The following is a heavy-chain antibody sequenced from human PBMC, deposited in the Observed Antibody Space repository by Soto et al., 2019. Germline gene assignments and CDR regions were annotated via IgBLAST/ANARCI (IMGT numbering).Heavy chain of an antibody. V-gene: IGHV1-69*13. J-gene: IGHJ5*02. CDR1: GGTFSSYA. CDR2: IIPIFGTA. CDR3: AGGSGSYYDNWFDP. D-gene: IGHD3-10*01. Sequence: ASVKVSCKASGGTFSSYAISWVRQAPGQGLEWMGGIIPIFGTANYAQKFQGRVTITADESTSTAYMELSSLRSEDTAVYYCAGGSGSYYDNWFDPWGQGTLVTVSS.